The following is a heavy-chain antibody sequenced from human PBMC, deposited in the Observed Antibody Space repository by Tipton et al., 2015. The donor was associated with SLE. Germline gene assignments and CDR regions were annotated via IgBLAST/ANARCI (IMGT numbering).Heavy chain of an antibody. D-gene: IGHD3-22*01. CDR3: GGGNYFDYYMDV. J-gene: IGHJ6*03. V-gene: IGHV4-61*09. Sequence: TLSLTCTVLGASLRHGSYYWTWIRRPAGKGLEYLGHVYTSGNFNYNPSLKSRVTISTDTSKNQFSLKLSSVTAADTAVYYCGGGNYFDYYMDVWGKGTTVTVSS. CDR1: GASLRHGSYY. CDR2: VYTSGNF.